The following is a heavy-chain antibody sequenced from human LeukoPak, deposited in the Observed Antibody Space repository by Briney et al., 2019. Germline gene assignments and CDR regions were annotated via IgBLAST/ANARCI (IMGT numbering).Heavy chain of an antibody. CDR3: ARRTIEVPGTDF. V-gene: IGHV3-23*01. J-gene: IGHJ4*02. Sequence: GGSLRLSCATSGFTFRSHVMNWVRQAPGKGLEWVSTMSYDGDFVYYGGAVKGRFTASRDNSKDTMYLQMNNLRVDDSARYYCARRTIEVPGTDFWGQGALVTVSS. CDR1: GFTFRSHV. D-gene: IGHD2-2*01. CDR2: MSYDGDFV.